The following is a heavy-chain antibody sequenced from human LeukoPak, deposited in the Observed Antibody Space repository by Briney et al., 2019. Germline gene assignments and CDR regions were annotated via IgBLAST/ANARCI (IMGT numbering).Heavy chain of an antibody. D-gene: IGHD1-26*01. V-gene: IGHV1-24*01. CDR2: FDPEDGET. J-gene: IGHJ4*02. Sequence: ASVKVSCKVSGYTLTELSIHWVRQAPGKGLEWMGGFDPEDGETIYAQNFQGRVTMTEDTSTDTAYMELSSLRSEDTAVYYCATGYSGSYYSDYWGQGTLVTVSS. CDR3: ATGYSGSYYSDY. CDR1: GYTLTELS.